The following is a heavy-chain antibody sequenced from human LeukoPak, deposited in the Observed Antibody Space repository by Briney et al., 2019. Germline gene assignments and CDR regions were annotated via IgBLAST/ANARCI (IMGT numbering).Heavy chain of an antibody. J-gene: IGHJ3*02. V-gene: IGHV3-11*01. CDR2: ISSSGSTI. Sequence: GGSLRLSCAASGFTFSGYYMSWIRQAPGKGLEWVSYISSSGSTIYYADSVRGRFTISRDNAKNSLYLQMNSLRAEDTAVYYCARDKGCSGGSCYSTDAFDIWGQGTMVTVSS. D-gene: IGHD2-15*01. CDR3: ARDKGCSGGSCYSTDAFDI. CDR1: GFTFSGYY.